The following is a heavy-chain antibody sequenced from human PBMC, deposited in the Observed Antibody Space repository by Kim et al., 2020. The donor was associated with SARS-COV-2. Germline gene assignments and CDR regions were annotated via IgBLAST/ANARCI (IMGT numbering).Heavy chain of an antibody. Sequence: SETLSLTCTVSGGSISNYYWSWIRQPPGKGLECIGYIYNDGNTNYNPSLHSRVAISIDTSKSQFSLKLSSVTAADTAMYYCARHRPARLPAFEGAFIIWGQGRMVTVSA. CDR1: GGSISNYY. D-gene: IGHD3-9*01. V-gene: IGHV4-59*08. CDR2: IYNDGNT. J-gene: IGHJ3*02. CDR3: ARHRPARLPAFEGAFII.